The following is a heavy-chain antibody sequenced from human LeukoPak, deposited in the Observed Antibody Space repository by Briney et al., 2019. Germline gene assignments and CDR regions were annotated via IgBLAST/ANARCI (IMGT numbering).Heavy chain of an antibody. D-gene: IGHD3-22*01. CDR3: ATLDSSGYYHYFDY. J-gene: IGHJ4*02. V-gene: IGHV4-39*05. CDR1: GGSISSSSYY. CDR2: IYYSGGT. Sequence: SETPSITCTVSGGSISSSSYYWGWIRQPPGKGLEWIGSIYYSGGTYYNPSLKSRVTISVDTSKNQFSLKLSSVTAADTAVYYCATLDSSGYYHYFDYWGQGTLVTVSS.